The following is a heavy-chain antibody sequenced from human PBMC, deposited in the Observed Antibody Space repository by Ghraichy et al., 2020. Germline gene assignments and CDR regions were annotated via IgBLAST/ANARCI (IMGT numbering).Heavy chain of an antibody. D-gene: IGHD1/OR15-1a*01. J-gene: IGHJ1*01. V-gene: IGHV4-39*01. CDR1: VRSMSSRNYY. CDR3: AKWEAGTMSEC. CDR2: TYSSGNT. Sequence: SETLSLTCTVSVRSMSSRNYYWDWIRQPPGKGLEWIGTTYSSGNTAYNPSLKSRVIMTIDTSQHHSSLELSSVTAADTAVYYCAKWEAGTMSECWGQGILVTV.